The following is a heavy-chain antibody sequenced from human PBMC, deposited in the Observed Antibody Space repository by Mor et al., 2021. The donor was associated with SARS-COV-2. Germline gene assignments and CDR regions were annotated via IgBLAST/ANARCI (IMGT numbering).Heavy chain of an antibody. CDR3: TRGRVVVAASYYGMDV. J-gene: IGHJ6*02. Sequence: VKGRFTISRDDSKNTAYLQMNSLKTEDTAVYYCTRGRVVVAASYYGMDVWGQGTTVTVSS. V-gene: IGHV3-73*01. D-gene: IGHD2-15*01.